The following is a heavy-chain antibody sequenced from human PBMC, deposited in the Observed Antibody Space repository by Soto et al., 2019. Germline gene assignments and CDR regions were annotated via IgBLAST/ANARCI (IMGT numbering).Heavy chain of an antibody. J-gene: IGHJ4*02. CDR3: ARVRAYSYGYDDY. V-gene: IGHV4-30-4*01. D-gene: IGHD5-18*01. CDR2: IYYSGTT. CDR1: GCSISSGDYY. Sequence: AXETRYLTCTVAGCSISSGDYYWSWIRQPPGKGLEWIGYIYYSGTTYYNPSLKSRVTISVDTSKNQFSLKLSSVTAADTAVYYCARVRAYSYGYDDYWGQRTLVTVSS.